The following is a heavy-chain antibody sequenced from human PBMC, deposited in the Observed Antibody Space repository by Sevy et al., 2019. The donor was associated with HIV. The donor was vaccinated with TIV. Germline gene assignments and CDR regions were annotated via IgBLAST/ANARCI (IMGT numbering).Heavy chain of an antibody. CDR1: GFTFSSYA. V-gene: IGHV3-23*01. CDR3: AKEIHPLGLWHPAGFDP. J-gene: IGHJ5*02. Sequence: GGSLRLSCAASGFTFSSYAMSWVRHAPGKGLEWVSAISGSGGSTYYADSVKGRFTISRDNSKNTLYLQMNSLRAEDTAVYYCAKEIHPLGLWHPAGFDPWGQGTLVTVSS. D-gene: IGHD2-21*01. CDR2: ISGSGGST.